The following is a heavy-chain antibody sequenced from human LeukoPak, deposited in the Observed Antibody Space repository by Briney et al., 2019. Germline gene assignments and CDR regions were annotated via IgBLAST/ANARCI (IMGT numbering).Heavy chain of an antibody. CDR1: GFTSDDHA. J-gene: IGHJ6*02. V-gene: IGHV3-9*02. CDR2: IMWRSGGT. Sequence: PGRSLRLSCAVSGFTSDDHAMHWVRQASGKGLEWVAGIMWRSGGTGYGDSVKGRFTISRDNAKKSLYLQMNGLRIEDTAFYYCTKDLTPGGADVWGQGTTVTVSS. D-gene: IGHD3-10*01. CDR3: TKDLTPGGADV.